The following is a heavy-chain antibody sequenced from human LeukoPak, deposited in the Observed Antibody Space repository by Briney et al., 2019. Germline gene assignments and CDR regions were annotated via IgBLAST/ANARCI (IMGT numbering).Heavy chain of an antibody. J-gene: IGHJ4*02. V-gene: IGHV4-39*07. CDR2: IYYSGST. D-gene: IGHD5-12*01. CDR1: GGSISSSSYY. Sequence: SETLSLTCTVSGGSISSSSYYWGWIRQPPGKGLEWMGSIYYSGSTNYNPSLKSRVSISVDTSKTQFSLKLSSVTAADTAVYYCARVLGWRDSGYPGFVCYFEYWGQGTLVTVSS. CDR3: ARVLGWRDSGYPGFVCYFEY.